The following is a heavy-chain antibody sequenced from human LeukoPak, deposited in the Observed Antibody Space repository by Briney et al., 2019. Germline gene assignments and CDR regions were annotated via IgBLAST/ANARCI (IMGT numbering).Heavy chain of an antibody. Sequence: GGSLRLSCAASGFTFSSYGMHWVRQAPGKGLEWVAFIRYDGSNKYYADSVKGRFTISRDNSKNTLYLQMNSLRAEDTAVYYCAKHSGSYFVYYFDYWGQGTLVTVSS. CDR2: IRYDGSNK. J-gene: IGHJ4*02. D-gene: IGHD1-26*01. CDR1: GFTFSSYG. CDR3: AKHSGSYFVYYFDY. V-gene: IGHV3-30*02.